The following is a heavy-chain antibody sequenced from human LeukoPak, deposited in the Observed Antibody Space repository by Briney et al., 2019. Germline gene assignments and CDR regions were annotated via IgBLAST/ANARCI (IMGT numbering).Heavy chain of an antibody. Sequence: GGSLRLSCAASGFTFSSYWMGWVRQAPGKGLEWVANIKQDGSEKYYVDSVKGRFTISRDNAKNSLYLQMNSLRAEDTAVYYCARDLGYYYDSSGYYGTDYWGQGTLVTVSS. V-gene: IGHV3-7*01. J-gene: IGHJ4*02. CDR3: ARDLGYYYDSSGYYGTDY. D-gene: IGHD3-22*01. CDR1: GFTFSSYW. CDR2: IKQDGSEK.